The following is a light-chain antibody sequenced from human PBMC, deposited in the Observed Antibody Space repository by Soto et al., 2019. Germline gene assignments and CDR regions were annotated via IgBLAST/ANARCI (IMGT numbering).Light chain of an antibody. CDR3: KKSYSTIIT. CDR1: QSISSY. J-gene: IGKJ5*01. V-gene: IGKV1-39*01. Sequence: DIQMTQSPSSLSASVGDRVTITCRASQSISSYLNWYQQNPGKAPNLLIYGASSLQSGVPSRFSGSGSGTDFTLTISSLQPEDFATYFCKKSYSTIITFGQGTRLEIK. CDR2: GAS.